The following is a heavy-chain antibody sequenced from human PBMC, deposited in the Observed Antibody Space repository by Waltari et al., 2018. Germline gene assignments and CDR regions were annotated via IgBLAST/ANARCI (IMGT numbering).Heavy chain of an antibody. J-gene: IGHJ6*02. CDR1: GFTFSSYE. V-gene: IGHV3-48*03. CDR2: ISSSGSTI. D-gene: IGHD6-19*01. Sequence: EVQLVESGGGLVQPGGSLRLSCAASGFTFSSYEMNWVRQAPGKGLEWVSYISSSGSTIYYADSVKGRFTISRDNAKNSLYLQMNSLGAEDTAVYYCARRSAPKWLHADNYGMDVWGQGTTVTVSS. CDR3: ARRSAPKWLHADNYGMDV.